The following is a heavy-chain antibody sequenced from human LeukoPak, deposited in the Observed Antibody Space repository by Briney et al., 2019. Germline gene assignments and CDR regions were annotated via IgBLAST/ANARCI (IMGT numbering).Heavy chain of an antibody. CDR2: ISYSGST. CDR3: ARINWEPWYFDL. J-gene: IGHJ2*01. V-gene: IGHV4-31*03. CDR1: GGSFNSGGYF. Sequence: SETLSLTCTVSGGSFNSGGYFWTWVRQPPGKGLEWIGYISYSGSTYYNPSLKSRVTISVDTSKNQFSLKLSCVTAADTAVYYCARINWEPWYFDLWGRGTLVTVSS. D-gene: IGHD7-27*01.